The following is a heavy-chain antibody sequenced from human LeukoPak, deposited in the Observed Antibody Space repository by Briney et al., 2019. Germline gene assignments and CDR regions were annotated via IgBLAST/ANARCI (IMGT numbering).Heavy chain of an antibody. J-gene: IGHJ4*02. Sequence: ASVKVSCKASGYTFTGYYMHWVRQAPGQGLEWMGWINPNSGGTNYAQKFQGWATMTRDTSISTAYMELSRLRSDDTAVYYCARGQPEYNWNYVGYFDYWGQGTLVTVSS. CDR1: GYTFTGYY. CDR2: INPNSGGT. D-gene: IGHD1-7*01. CDR3: ARGQPEYNWNYVGYFDY. V-gene: IGHV1-2*04.